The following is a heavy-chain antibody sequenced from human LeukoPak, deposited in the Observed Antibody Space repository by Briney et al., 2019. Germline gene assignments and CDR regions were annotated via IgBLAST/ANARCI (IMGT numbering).Heavy chain of an antibody. CDR3: TKDYCGKFCSAV. CDR1: GFTFSAFG. CDR2: ITKSGDST. V-gene: IGHV3-23*01. Sequence: GGSLRLSCAASGFTFSAFGMNWVRQAPGKGLEWVATITKSGDSTYYVDSVKGRFTISRDNSKNTLYLQMNSLRAEDTAKYYCTKDYCGKFCSAVWGQGTTVTVSS. J-gene: IGHJ6*02. D-gene: IGHD3-9*01.